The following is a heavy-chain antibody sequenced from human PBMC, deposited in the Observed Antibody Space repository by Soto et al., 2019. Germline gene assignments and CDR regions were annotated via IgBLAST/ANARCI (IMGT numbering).Heavy chain of an antibody. J-gene: IGHJ4*02. Sequence: SVKVSCKASGGTFSSYAISWVRQAPGQGLEWMGGIIPIFGTANYAQKFQGRVTITADESTSTAYMELSSLRSEDTAVYYCARDRAGYCSGGSCYFFPGDYWGQGTLVTVSS. CDR3: ARDRAGYCSGGSCYFFPGDY. CDR1: GGTFSSYA. D-gene: IGHD2-15*01. V-gene: IGHV1-69*13. CDR2: IIPIFGTA.